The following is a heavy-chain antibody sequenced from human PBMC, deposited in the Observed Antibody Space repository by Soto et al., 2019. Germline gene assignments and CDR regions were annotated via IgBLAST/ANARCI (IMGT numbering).Heavy chain of an antibody. D-gene: IGHD1-1*01. CDR2: ISYDGSNT. CDR1: GFILSNYN. J-gene: IGHJ4*02. V-gene: IGHV3-30-3*01. Sequence: QVQMVESGGGVVQPGRSLRLSCAASGFILSNYNMHWVRQPPGKGLEWVADISYDGSNTNYVDSVKGRFTISRDKSKNKLHLQMDSLRSEDTALYYCVSGWIELAAKDQKLLDQWGQGTLVSVSS. CDR3: VSGWIELAAKDQKLLDQ.